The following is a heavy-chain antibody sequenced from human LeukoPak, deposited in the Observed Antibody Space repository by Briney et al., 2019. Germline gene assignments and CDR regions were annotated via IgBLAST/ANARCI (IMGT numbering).Heavy chain of an antibody. V-gene: IGHV4-39*07. D-gene: IGHD6-19*01. CDR3: ARGIAVAGSVARHYFDY. CDR1: GGSISSSSYY. CDR2: IYYSGST. Sequence: PSETLSLTCTVSGGSISSSSYYWGWIRQPPGKGLEWIGSIYYSGSTYYNPSLKSRVTISVDTSKNQFSLKLSSVTAADTAVYYCARGIAVAGSVARHYFDYWGQGTLVTVSS. J-gene: IGHJ4*02.